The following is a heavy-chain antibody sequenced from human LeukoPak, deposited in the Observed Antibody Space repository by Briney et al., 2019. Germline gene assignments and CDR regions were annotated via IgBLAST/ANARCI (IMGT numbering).Heavy chain of an antibody. CDR1: GFTLSNYW. Sequence: GGSLRLSCAASGFTLSNYWMHWVRQASGKGLVWVSHINNDGRNIGYADSVKGRFTISRDNAENTLYLQMNSLRVEDTAVYYCARKDDLDIWGQGTMVTVSS. V-gene: IGHV3-74*01. CDR2: INNDGRNI. CDR3: ARKDDLDI. J-gene: IGHJ3*02.